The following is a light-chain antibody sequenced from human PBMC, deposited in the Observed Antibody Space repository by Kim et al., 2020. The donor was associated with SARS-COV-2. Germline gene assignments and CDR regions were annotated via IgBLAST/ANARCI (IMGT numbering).Light chain of an antibody. CDR3: QSYDTTTWV. V-gene: IGLV6-57*01. Sequence: GKTVTLYCTRSRGSIASNDVHWYQQRPGSSPSAVVSDDNQRPSGVPDRFSGSIDSSSNSAALTISGLKTEDEADYCCQSYDTTTWVFGGGTQLTVL. J-gene: IGLJ3*02. CDR2: DDN. CDR1: RGSIASND.